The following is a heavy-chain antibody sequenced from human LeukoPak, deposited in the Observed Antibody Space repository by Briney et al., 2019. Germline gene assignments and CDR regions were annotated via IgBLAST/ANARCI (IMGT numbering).Heavy chain of an antibody. V-gene: IGHV4-39*07. D-gene: IGHD3-9*01. CDR3: ARERYDILTGYYRTLDY. CDR2: IYYSGST. Sequence: PSETLSLTCAVSGGSISSSSYYWGWIRQPPGKGLEWIGSIYYSGSTYYNPSLKSRVTISVDTSKNQFSLKLSSVTAADTAVYYCARERYDILTGYYRTLDYWGQGTLVTVSS. J-gene: IGHJ4*02. CDR1: GGSISSSSYY.